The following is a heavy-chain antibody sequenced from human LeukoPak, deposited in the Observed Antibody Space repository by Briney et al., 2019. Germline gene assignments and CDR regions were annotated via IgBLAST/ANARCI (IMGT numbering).Heavy chain of an antibody. CDR2: IYTSGST. V-gene: IGHV4-4*07. CDR1: GGSISSYY. CDR3: ARDVDSSGWYWYHWFDP. Sequence: SETLSLTCTVSGGSISSYYWSWIRQPAGKGLEWIGRIYTSGSTNYNPSLKSRVTMSVDTSKNQFSLKLSSVTAADTAVYYCARDVDSSGWYWYHWFDPWGQETLVTVSS. J-gene: IGHJ5*02. D-gene: IGHD6-19*01.